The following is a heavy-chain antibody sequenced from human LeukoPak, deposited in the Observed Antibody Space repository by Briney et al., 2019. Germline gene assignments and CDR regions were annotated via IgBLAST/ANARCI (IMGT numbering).Heavy chain of an antibody. CDR3: VQGSWLDY. CDR1: GFTFSTYW. CDR2: IKEDGSEK. J-gene: IGHJ4*02. D-gene: IGHD3-16*02. V-gene: IGHV3-7*01. Sequence: GGSLRLSCAASGFTFSTYWMSWVRQAPGKGLEWVANIKEDGSEKYYVGSVKGRFTISRDNAKNSLHLQMNSLRAEDTAVYYCVQGSWLDYWGQGTLVTVSS.